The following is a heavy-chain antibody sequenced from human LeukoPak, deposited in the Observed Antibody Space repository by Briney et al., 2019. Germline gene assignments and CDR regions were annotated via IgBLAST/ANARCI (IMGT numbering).Heavy chain of an antibody. D-gene: IGHD3-22*01. CDR3: ARQGWLSIFDY. CDR2: INHSGST. CDR1: GGSFSGYY. V-gene: IGHV4-34*01. Sequence: SETLSLTCAVYGGSFSGYYWSWIRQPPGKGLEWIGEINHSGSTNYNPSLKSRVTISVDTSKNQFSLKLSSVTAADTAVYYCARQGWLSIFDYWGQGTLVTVSS. J-gene: IGHJ4*02.